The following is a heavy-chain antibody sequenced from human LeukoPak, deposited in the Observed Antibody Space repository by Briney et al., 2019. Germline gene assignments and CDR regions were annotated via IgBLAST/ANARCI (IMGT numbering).Heavy chain of an antibody. CDR1: GFTFSSYS. CDR3: ARPAYYDYVWEFDY. CDR2: ISSSSSYI. D-gene: IGHD3-16*01. Sequence: PGASLRLSCAASGFTFSSYSMNWVRQAPGKGLEWVSSISSSSSYIYYADSVKGRFTISRDNAKNSLYLQMNSLRAEDTAVYYCARPAYYDYVWEFDYWGQGTLVTVSS. J-gene: IGHJ4*02. V-gene: IGHV3-21*01.